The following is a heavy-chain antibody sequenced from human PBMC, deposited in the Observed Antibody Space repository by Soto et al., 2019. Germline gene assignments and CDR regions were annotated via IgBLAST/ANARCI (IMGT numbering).Heavy chain of an antibody. V-gene: IGHV1-18*01. Sequence: ASVKVSCKASGYTFTSYGISWVRQAPGQGLEWMGWISAYNGNTNYAQKLQSRVTMTTDTSTSTAYMELRSLRSDDTAVYYCARDYTEPVAATRYYYYYGMDVWGQGTTVTVSS. CDR3: ARDYTEPVAATRYYYYYGMDV. CDR2: ISAYNGNT. D-gene: IGHD2-15*01. J-gene: IGHJ6*02. CDR1: GYTFTSYG.